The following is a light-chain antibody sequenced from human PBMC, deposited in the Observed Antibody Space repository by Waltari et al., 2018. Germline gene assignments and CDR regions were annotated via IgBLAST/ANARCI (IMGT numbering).Light chain of an antibody. Sequence: IVLTQSPGTLSLSPGERATPSCRARQRVGRPLAWYQLKPGQAPRLLIYGASTRATGTPDRFSGSGSGTDFSLTISRLEPEDFAVYFCQHYVRLPATFGQGTRVEV. V-gene: IGKV3-20*01. CDR1: QRVGRP. J-gene: IGKJ1*01. CDR3: QHYVRLPAT. CDR2: GAS.